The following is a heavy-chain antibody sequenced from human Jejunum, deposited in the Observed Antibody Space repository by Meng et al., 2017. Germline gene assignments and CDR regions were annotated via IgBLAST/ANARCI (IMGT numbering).Heavy chain of an antibody. CDR1: GGSISSNGYY. CDR2: FYYSGST. Sequence: QLQLQESGPGLVKPSETLSLTCTVSGGSISSNGYYWGWIRQPPGKGLEWIGNFYYSGSTYYNPSLKSRVTISVDTSKNQFSLKLSSVTPEDTAVYYCAGGGLVRSTRGYFDYWGQGALVTVSS. CDR3: AGGGLVRSTRGYFDY. D-gene: IGHD1-26*01. J-gene: IGHJ4*02. V-gene: IGHV4-39*01.